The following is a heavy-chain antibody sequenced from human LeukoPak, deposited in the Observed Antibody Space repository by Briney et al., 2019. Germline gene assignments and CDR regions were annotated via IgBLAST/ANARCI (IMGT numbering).Heavy chain of an antibody. Sequence: ASVKVSCKASGGTFSSYAISWVRQAPGQRLEWMGWINTRSGDPEYSHEFQGRVTISRDIAESTASMELRSLRSDDMGVYYCARDSGRGWYEFRWGQGTLVTVSS. CDR2: INTRSGDP. V-gene: IGHV1-3*03. CDR1: GGTFSSYA. D-gene: IGHD6-19*01. CDR3: ARDSGRGWYEFR. J-gene: IGHJ4*02.